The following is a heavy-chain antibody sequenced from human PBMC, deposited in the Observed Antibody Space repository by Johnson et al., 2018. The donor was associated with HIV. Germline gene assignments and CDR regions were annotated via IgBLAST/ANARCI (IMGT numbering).Heavy chain of an antibody. V-gene: IGHV3-33*01. CDR1: GFTFSSYG. D-gene: IGHD1-7*01. J-gene: IGHJ3*02. CDR2: IWYDGSNK. Sequence: QVQLVESGGGVVQPGRSLRLSCAASGFTFSSYGMHWVRQAPGKGLEWVAVIWYDGSNKYSADSVKGRFTISRDNSKNTLYLQMNSLTTEDTAVYYCTTEQVGRNYGGKYHIWGQGTMVTVSS. CDR3: TTEQVGRNYGGKYHI.